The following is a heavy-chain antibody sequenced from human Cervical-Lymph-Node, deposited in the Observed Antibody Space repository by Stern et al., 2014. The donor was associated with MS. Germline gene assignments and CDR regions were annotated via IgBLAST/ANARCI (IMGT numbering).Heavy chain of an antibody. J-gene: IGHJ4*02. CDR2: IGTTSGSP. V-gene: IGHV1-2*06. CDR1: GYTFTDYY. Sequence: QDQLVQSGAEVKKPGASVNVSCKASGYTFTDYYVHWVRQAPGQGLQWVGRIGTTSGSPIYAREFEARVTITRDTSVDPAYLELRGLTSADTAVYYCTREGPMSRGDYWGQGTLVTVSS. CDR3: TREGPMSRGDY.